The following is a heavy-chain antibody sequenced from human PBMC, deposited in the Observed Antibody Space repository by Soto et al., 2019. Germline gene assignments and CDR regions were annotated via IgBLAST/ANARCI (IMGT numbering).Heavy chain of an antibody. CDR3: EREKAVASKGWLDT. CDR1: GYSIIIYF. Sequence: PSETXSLTCTFSGYSIIIYFLSWVRQPAGKGLEWIGRVHTSGSTTYNPSLKSRVTMSVDTSKSQFSLKLTSVTAADTAVYYCEREKAVASKGWLDTWGQGTLVTVSS. V-gene: IGHV4-4*07. D-gene: IGHD6-19*01. CDR2: VHTSGST. J-gene: IGHJ5*02.